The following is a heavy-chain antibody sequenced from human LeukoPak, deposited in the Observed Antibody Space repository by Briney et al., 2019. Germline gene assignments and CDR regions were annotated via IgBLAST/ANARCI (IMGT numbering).Heavy chain of an antibody. CDR2: ISAYNGNT. CDR3: ARDSLPIVVVIDTRPVGYNWFDP. CDR1: GYTFTSYG. J-gene: IGHJ5*02. Sequence: ASVKVSCKASGYTFTSYGISWVRQAPGQGLEWMGWISAYNGNTNYAQKLQGRVTMTTDTSTSTAYMELRSLRSDDTAVYYCARDSLPIVVVIDTRPVGYNWFDPWGQGTLVTVSS. D-gene: IGHD2-21*01. V-gene: IGHV1-18*01.